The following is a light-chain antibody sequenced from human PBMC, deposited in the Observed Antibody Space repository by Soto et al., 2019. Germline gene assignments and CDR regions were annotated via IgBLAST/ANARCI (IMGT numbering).Light chain of an antibody. CDR1: SSDIGAYNF. CDR2: DVN. J-gene: IGLJ2*01. CDR3: TSGTTSTTMI. Sequence: QSALTQPASVSGSPGQSITISCTGTSSDIGAYNFVSWYQQHPGKAPKLMLYDVNIRPSGVSNRFSGSKSGNTASLTISGLQADDEADYYCTSGTTSTTMIFGGGTKLTVL. V-gene: IGLV2-14*03.